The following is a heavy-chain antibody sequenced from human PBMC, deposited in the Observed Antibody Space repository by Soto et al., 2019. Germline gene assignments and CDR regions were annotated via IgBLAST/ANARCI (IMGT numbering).Heavy chain of an antibody. V-gene: IGHV3-64D*08. CDR2: IGADGSST. J-gene: IGHJ4*02. Sequence: PGGSLRLSCLACEFIFRNVVLFLVGKAPGKGLEYVSSIGADGSSTYYADSVEGRFTISRDNSKYTLYLKMISLRAEDTAVYLCVRDNNWIFDYWVPGSPVTVSS. D-gene: IGHD1-20*01. CDR3: VRDNNWIFDY. CDR1: EFIFRNVV.